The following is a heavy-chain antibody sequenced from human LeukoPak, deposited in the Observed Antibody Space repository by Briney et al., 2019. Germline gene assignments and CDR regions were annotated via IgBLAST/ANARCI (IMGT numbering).Heavy chain of an antibody. CDR2: ISASNGDT. CDR1: GYTFTNYG. V-gene: IGHV1-18*01. CDR3: ARDSGSRRLGAFDI. Sequence: ASVKVSCKASGYTFTNYGITWVRQAPGQGLEWMGWISASNGDTHYSEKFQDRITVTTDTSTSTAYMELRNLVSDDTAVYYCARDSGSRRLGAFDIWGQGTMVTVSS. J-gene: IGHJ3*02. D-gene: IGHD1-14*01.